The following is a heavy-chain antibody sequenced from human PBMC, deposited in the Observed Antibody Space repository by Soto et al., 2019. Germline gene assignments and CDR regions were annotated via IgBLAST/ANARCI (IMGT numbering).Heavy chain of an antibody. V-gene: IGHV3-9*01. CDR3: AKSHTPSGWYVKTDY. CDR1: GFTFGDYA. D-gene: IGHD6-19*01. CDR2: ISWNSGSI. Sequence: PGGSLRLSCAASGFTFGDYAMQWVRQAPGKGLEWVSAISWNSGSIDYADSVKGRFTISRDNAKNSLYLQMNSLRAEDTALYYCAKSHTPSGWYVKTDYWGQGTRVTVSP. J-gene: IGHJ4*02.